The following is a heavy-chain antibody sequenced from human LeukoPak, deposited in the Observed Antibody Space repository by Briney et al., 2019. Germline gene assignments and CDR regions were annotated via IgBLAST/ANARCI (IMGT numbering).Heavy chain of an antibody. J-gene: IGHJ6*02. V-gene: IGHV4-59*01. D-gene: IGHD2-21*01. Sequence: SETLSLTCTVSGGSISSYYWSWIRQPPGKGLEWIGYIYYSGSTNYNPSLKSRVTISVDTSKNQFSLKLSPVTAADTAVYYCARDVGYSSYYYGMDVWGQGTTVTVSS. CDR3: ARDVGYSSYYYGMDV. CDR2: IYYSGST. CDR1: GGSISSYY.